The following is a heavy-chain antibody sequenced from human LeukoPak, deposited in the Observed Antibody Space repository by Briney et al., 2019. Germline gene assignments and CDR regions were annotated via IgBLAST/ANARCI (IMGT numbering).Heavy chain of an antibody. V-gene: IGHV3-23*01. CDR1: GFTFRSYA. J-gene: IGHJ4*02. CDR2: IGAGGTFT. Sequence: QAGGSLRLSCAASGFTFRSYAMNWVRQAPGKGLEWVSGIGAGGTFTYYADSVKGRFTISRDNSRNTLYLQMNSLRADDTAVYYCAKGLDYTTYGYYFDYWGQGTLVTVSS. CDR3: AKGLDYTTYGYYFDY. D-gene: IGHD4-11*01.